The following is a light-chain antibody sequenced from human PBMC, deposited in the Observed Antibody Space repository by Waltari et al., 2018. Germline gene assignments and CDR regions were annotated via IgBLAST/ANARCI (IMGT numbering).Light chain of an antibody. J-gene: IGLJ3*02. CDR1: SSEVGEYNY. Sequence: QSALTQPASVSGSPGPSIAISCTGTSSEVGEYNYVSWYQQHPGKAPKVMIYDVPKRPSGFSNRFSGSKSGNTASLTISGLRTEDEADYYCSSYTSANIWVFGGGTNLTVL. CDR3: SSYTSANIWV. CDR2: DVP. V-gene: IGLV2-14*01.